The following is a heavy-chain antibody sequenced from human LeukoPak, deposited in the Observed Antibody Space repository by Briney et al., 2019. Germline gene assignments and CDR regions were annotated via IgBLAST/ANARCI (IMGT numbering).Heavy chain of an antibody. CDR2: ISAYNGNT. CDR1: GYTFTSYG. Sequence: ASVKVSCKASGYTFTSYGISWVRQAPGQGLEWMGWISAYNGNTNYAQKLQGRVTMTTDTSTSTAYMELRSLRSDDTAVYYCARDSDCSSTSCYLGGYYYYGMDVWGQGTTVTVSS. J-gene: IGHJ6*02. CDR3: ARDSDCSSTSCYLGGYYYYGMDV. D-gene: IGHD2-2*01. V-gene: IGHV1-18*01.